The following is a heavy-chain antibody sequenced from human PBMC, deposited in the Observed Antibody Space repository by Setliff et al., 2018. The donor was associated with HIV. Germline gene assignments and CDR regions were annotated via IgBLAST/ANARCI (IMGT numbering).Heavy chain of an antibody. Sequence: LRLSCAASGFTFSYFWMSWVRQTPGKGLEWVANIKHDGSEKYYVDSLKGRFTISRDNAKNSLYLQMNSLRPEDTAVYFCATALFTSGYFYVRDAFDIWGQGTMVTVSS. V-gene: IGHV3-7*03. CDR3: ATALFTSGYFYVRDAFDI. CDR1: GFTFSYFW. J-gene: IGHJ3*02. CDR2: IKHDGSEK. D-gene: IGHD3-22*01.